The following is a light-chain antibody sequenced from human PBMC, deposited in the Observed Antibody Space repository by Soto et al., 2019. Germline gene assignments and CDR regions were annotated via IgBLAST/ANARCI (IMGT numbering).Light chain of an antibody. CDR2: AGS. J-gene: IGLJ3*02. Sequence: QSALTQPASVSGSPGQSITISCTGTSSDVGIYDLVSWYQQHPGKAPKVMIYAGSKRPSGVSNRFSASKSGNTASLTISGLQAEDEADYYCCSYAGSNTWVFGGGTKLTVL. CDR1: SSDVGIYDL. CDR3: CSYAGSNTWV. V-gene: IGLV2-23*01.